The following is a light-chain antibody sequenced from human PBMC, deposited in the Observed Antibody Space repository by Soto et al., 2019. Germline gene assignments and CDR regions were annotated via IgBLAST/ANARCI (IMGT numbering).Light chain of an antibody. J-gene: IGKJ5*01. V-gene: IGKV1-39*01. Sequence: DIQMTQSPSALSASVGDRVTITCRASESISRWLAWYQQKPGKAPKLLIYAASSLQSGVPSRFSGSGSGTDFTLTISSLQPEDFATYYCQQSYSTPTFGHGTRLEIK. CDR2: AAS. CDR1: ESISRW. CDR3: QQSYSTPT.